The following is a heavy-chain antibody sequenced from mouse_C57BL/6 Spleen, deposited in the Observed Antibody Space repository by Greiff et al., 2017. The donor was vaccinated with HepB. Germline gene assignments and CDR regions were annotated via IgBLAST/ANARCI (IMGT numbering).Heavy chain of an antibody. J-gene: IGHJ4*01. V-gene: IGHV5-17*01. CDR1: GFTFSDYG. CDR3: ARSDAYAMDY. CDR2: ISSGSSTI. Sequence: EVMLVESGGGLVKPGGSLKLSCAASGFTFSDYGMHWVRQAPEKGLEWVAYISSGSSTIYYADTVKGRFTISRDNAKNTLFLQMTSLRSEDTAMYYCARSDAYAMDYWGQGTSVTVSS.